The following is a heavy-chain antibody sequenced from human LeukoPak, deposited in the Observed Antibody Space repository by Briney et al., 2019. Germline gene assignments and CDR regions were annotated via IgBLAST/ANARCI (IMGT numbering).Heavy chain of an antibody. CDR2: IYYSGST. D-gene: IGHD2-21*01. V-gene: IGHV4-59*01. CDR3: ARAIGAFDI. CDR1: GGSISSYY. Sequence: SETLSLTCTVSGGSISSYYWSWIRQPPGKGLEWIGYIYYSGSTNYNPSLKSRVTISVDTSKNQFSLKLSSVTATDTAVYYCARAIGAFDIWGQGTMVTVSS. J-gene: IGHJ3*02.